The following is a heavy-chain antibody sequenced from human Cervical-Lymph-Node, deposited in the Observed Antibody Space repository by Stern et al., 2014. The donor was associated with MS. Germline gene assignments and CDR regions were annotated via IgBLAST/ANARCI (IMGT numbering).Heavy chain of an antibody. Sequence: VQLVESGGGVVQPGRSLRLSCAASGFTFSSSCMHWVRQAPGKGLEWLGIIWYDGSNTYYADSVKGRFTISRDNSKNTLYLQMNSLRAEDTAVYYCAREGGNTAEYFQHWGQGTLVTFSS. CDR1: GFTFSSSC. CDR3: AREGGNTAEYFQH. D-gene: IGHD4-23*01. CDR2: IWYDGSNT. J-gene: IGHJ1*01. V-gene: IGHV3-33*01.